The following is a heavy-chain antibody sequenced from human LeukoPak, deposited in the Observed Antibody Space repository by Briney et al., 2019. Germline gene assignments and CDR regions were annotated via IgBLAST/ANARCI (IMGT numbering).Heavy chain of an antibody. CDR2: VNSDGSST. CDR3: ARAPLVAAAGATHFDY. J-gene: IGHJ4*02. CDR1: GFTLSSYW. D-gene: IGHD6-13*01. Sequence: PGGSLRLSCAASGFTLSSYWMHWVRQASGKGLVWVSRVNSDGSSTSYADSVKGRFTISRDNAKNTLYLQMNSLRAEDTAVYYCARAPLVAAAGATHFDYWGQGTLVTVSS. V-gene: IGHV3-74*01.